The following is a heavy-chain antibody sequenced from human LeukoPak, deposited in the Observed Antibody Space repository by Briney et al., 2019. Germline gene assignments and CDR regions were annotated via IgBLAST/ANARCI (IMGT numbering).Heavy chain of an antibody. CDR3: ATGDDVFLVVIIYYYYYMDV. J-gene: IGHJ6*03. V-gene: IGHV4-34*01. CDR1: GGSFSGYY. CDR2: INHSGST. D-gene: IGHD3-3*01. Sequence: SETLSLTCAVYGGSFSGYYWSWIRQPPGKGLEWIGEINHSGSTNYNPSLKSRVTISVDTSKNQFSLKLSSVTAADTAVYYCATGDDVFLVVIIYYYYYMDVWGKGTTVTVSS.